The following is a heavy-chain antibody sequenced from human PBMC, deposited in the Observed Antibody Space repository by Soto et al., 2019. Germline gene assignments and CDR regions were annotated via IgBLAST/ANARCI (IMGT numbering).Heavy chain of an antibody. J-gene: IGHJ6*03. CDR2: IIPILGIA. CDR3: ARVAYGHYIKSANYYYYYMDV. V-gene: IGHV1-69*02. D-gene: IGHD4-17*01. CDR1: GGTFSSYT. Sequence: SVKVSCKASGGTFSSYTISWVRQAPGQGLEWMGRIIPILGIANYAQKFQRRVTITADKSTSTAYMELSSLRSEDTAVYYCARVAYGHYIKSANYYYYYMDVWGKGTTVTVSS.